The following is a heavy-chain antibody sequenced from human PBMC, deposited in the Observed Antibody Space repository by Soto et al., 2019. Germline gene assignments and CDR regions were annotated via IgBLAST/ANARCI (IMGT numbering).Heavy chain of an antibody. CDR1: GFTFSNYD. D-gene: IGHD3-3*02. V-gene: IGHV3-23*01. CDR2: ISGSGDGT. J-gene: IGHJ5*02. Sequence: EVQLLESGGGLVQPGGSLRLSCAASGFTFSNYDMRWVRKAPGKGLEWVSTISGSGDGTYYADSVKGRFTISRDNSKNTVFLQMNSLRAEDTAIYYCAAKPRAISLPWGQGTLVTVSS. CDR3: AAKPRAISLP.